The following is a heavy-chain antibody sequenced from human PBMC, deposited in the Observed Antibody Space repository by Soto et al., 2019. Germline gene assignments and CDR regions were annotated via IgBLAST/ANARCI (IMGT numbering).Heavy chain of an antibody. Sequence: EVQLLESGGGLVQPGGSLRVSCAASGFTFSSYGMSWVRQAPGKGLEWVSSISAAGGSAYYEDPVKGRFTISRDNSKNTLYLQMNSLRAEDTAVYYCAKPPPYCSSNTCYFPFDSWGQGTLVTVSS. J-gene: IGHJ5*01. CDR2: ISAAGGSA. CDR1: GFTFSSYG. CDR3: AKPPPYCSSNTCYFPFDS. D-gene: IGHD2-2*01. V-gene: IGHV3-23*01.